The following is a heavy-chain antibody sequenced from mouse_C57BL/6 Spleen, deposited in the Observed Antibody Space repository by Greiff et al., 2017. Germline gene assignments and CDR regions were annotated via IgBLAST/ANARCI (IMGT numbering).Heavy chain of an antibody. CDR1: GFSLTSYG. D-gene: IGHD3-1*01. V-gene: IGHV2-2*02. J-gene: IGHJ4*01. CDR3: ARKWGYDTLYSRDY. Sequence: VQLQESGPGLVQPSQSLSITCTVSGFSLTSYGVHWVRQSPGKGLEWLGVIWSGGSTDYNAAFISSLSLSKETSKSQVFFKMNSLQANDTAIYYCARKWGYDTLYSRDYGGQGTSVTVSS. CDR2: IWSGGST.